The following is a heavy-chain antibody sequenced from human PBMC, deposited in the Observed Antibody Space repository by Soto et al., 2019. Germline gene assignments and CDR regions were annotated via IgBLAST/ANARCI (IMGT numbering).Heavy chain of an antibody. Sequence: SVKVSCKASGYTFTSYGISWVRQAPGQGLEWMGWISAYNGNTNYAQKLQGRVTMTTDTSTSAAYMELRSLRSDDTAVDYCARTAIFGVVIRPNALNYFDYWGQGTLVTVSS. V-gene: IGHV1-18*04. CDR3: ARTAIFGVVIRPNALNYFDY. J-gene: IGHJ4*02. D-gene: IGHD3-3*01. CDR2: ISAYNGNT. CDR1: GYTFTSYG.